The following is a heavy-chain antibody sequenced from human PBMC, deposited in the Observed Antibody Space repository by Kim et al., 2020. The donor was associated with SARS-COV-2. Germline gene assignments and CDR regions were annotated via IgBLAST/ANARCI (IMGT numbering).Heavy chain of an antibody. CDR3: ARTPSAVRFLEWLLQPAFDY. Sequence: RFTISRDNAKNSLYLQMNSLRDEDTAVYYCARTPSAVRFLEWLLQPAFDYWGQGTLVTVSS. V-gene: IGHV3-48*02. D-gene: IGHD3-3*01. J-gene: IGHJ4*02.